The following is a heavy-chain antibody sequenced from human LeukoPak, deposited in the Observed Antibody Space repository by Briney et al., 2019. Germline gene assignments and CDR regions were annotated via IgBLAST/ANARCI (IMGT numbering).Heavy chain of an antibody. CDR1: AFTYSNYW. D-gene: IGHD6-13*01. V-gene: IGHV3-7*01. Sequence: PGGSLRLSCAASAFTYSNYWMNWVRQAPGKGLEWVASIKQDGSEKYYVDSVKGRFTISRDNAKNSLYLQMNTLRAEDTAVYYCLRHRGYSTYDCWGQGTLVTVSS. CDR2: IKQDGSEK. J-gene: IGHJ4*02. CDR3: LRHRGYSTYDC.